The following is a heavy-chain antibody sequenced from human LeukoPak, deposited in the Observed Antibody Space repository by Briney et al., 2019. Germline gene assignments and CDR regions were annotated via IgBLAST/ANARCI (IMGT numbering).Heavy chain of an antibody. CDR3: ARRVSGWPYFDY. D-gene: IGHD6-19*01. CDR1: GGSISSGGYY. CDR2: IYYSGST. V-gene: IGHV4-31*03. J-gene: IGHJ4*02. Sequence: SSETLSLTCTVSGGSISSGGYYWSWIRQHPGKGLEWIGYIYYSGSTYYNPSLKSRVTISVDTSKNQFSLKLSSVTAADTAVYYCARRVSGWPYFDYWGQGTLVTVSS.